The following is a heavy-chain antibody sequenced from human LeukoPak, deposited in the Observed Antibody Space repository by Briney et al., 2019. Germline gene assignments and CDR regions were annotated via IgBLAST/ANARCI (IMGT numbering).Heavy chain of an antibody. J-gene: IGHJ4*02. V-gene: IGHV4-34*01. Sequence: SETLSLTCAVYGGSSSGYYWSWIRQPPGKGLEWIGEINRGGSTDYNPSLKSRVTVSVDTSKNQFSLKLSSVTAADTAVYYCARGPWGRDYWGQGTLVTVSS. D-gene: IGHD3-16*01. CDR2: INRGGST. CDR3: ARGPWGRDY. CDR1: GGSSSGYY.